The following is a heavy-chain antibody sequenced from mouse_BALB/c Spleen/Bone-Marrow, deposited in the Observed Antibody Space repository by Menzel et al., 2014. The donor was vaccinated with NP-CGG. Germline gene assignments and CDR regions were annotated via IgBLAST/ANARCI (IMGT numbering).Heavy chain of an antibody. CDR3: AKERPIYYGNLYAMDY. J-gene: IGHJ4*01. D-gene: IGHD2-1*01. CDR2: ISSGSSTI. Sequence: EVKLVESGGGLVQPGGSRKLSCAASGFTFSSFGMHWVRQAPEKGLEWVAYISSGSSTIYYADTVKGRFTISRDNPKNTLFLQMTNLRSEDTAMYYCAKERPIYYGNLYAMDYWGQGTSVTVSS. V-gene: IGHV5-17*02. CDR1: GFTFSSFG.